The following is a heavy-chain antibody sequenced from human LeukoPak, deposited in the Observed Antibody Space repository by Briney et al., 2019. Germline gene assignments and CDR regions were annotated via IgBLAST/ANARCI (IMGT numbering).Heavy chain of an antibody. D-gene: IGHD7-27*01. Sequence: SETLSLTCTVSGGSISDYYWSWIPQPPGKGLEWIGYFSNSGTTNQNPSLKSRVTMSVDTSKNQFSLKLSSVTAADTAVYYCARGSNWGDYWSQGTLVTVSS. CDR1: GGSISDYY. V-gene: IGHV4-59*12. CDR2: FSNSGTT. J-gene: IGHJ4*02. CDR3: ARGSNWGDY.